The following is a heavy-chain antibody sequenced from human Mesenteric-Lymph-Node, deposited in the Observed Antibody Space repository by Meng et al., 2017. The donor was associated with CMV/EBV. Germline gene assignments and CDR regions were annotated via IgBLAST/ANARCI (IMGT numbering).Heavy chain of an antibody. CDR2: INHIFGTA. Sequence: GGTISNYENNWVRKDHGQGLEWMGGINHIFGTAIYEKTLKGRVKIKADGSTSTAYMELSSLRSEDTAVYYCANAHSDGDYDLFYFDYWGQGTLVTVSS. CDR3: ANAHSDGDYDLFYFDY. D-gene: IGHD5-12*01. CDR1: GGTISNYE. V-gene: IGHV1-69*01. J-gene: IGHJ4*02.